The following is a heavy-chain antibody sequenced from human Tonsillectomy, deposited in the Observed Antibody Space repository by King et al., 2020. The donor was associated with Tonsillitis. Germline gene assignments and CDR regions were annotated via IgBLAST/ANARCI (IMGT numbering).Heavy chain of an antibody. D-gene: IGHD3-10*01. V-gene: IGHV4-59*01. CDR3: ARGAQHLWFGEDYWYFDL. CDR1: GGSISSYY. Sequence: VQLQESGPGLVKPSENLSLTCTVSGGSISSYYWSWIRQPPGKGLEWIGYIYYSGSTNYNPSLKSRVTISVDTSKNQFSLKLSSVTAADTAVYYCARGAQHLWFGEDYWYFDLWGRGTLVTVSS. CDR2: IYYSGST. J-gene: IGHJ2*01.